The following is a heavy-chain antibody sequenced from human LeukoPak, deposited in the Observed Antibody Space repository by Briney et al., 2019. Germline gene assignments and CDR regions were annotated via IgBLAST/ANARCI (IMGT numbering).Heavy chain of an antibody. J-gene: IGHJ4*02. CDR3: AKALQYSSSWYGREYYFDY. Sequence: GGSLRLSCAASGFILSSYAMSWVRQAPGKGLEWVSAISGSGGSTYYADSMKGRFTISRDNSKNTLYLQMNSLRAEDTAVYYCAKALQYSSSWYGREYYFDYWGQGTLVTVSS. V-gene: IGHV3-23*01. CDR1: GFILSSYA. D-gene: IGHD6-13*01. CDR2: ISGSGGST.